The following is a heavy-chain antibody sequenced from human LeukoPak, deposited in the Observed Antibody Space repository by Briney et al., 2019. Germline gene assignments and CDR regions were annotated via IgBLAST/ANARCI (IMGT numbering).Heavy chain of an antibody. Sequence: GGSLRLSCAASGFTFSGHNMNWVRQAPGKGLEWISFVSISSGTIYYADSVNGRFRISRGNAKSSLDLEMNSLRAEDTAVYYCARHPSTVATRGVFDYWGQGTLVTVSS. CDR3: ARHPSTVATRGVFDY. CDR1: GFTFSGHN. V-gene: IGHV3-48*04. CDR2: VSISSGTI. J-gene: IGHJ4*02. D-gene: IGHD4-23*01.